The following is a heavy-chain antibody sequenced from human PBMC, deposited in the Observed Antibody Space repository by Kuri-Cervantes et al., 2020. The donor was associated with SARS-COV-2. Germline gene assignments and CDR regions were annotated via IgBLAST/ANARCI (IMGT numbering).Heavy chain of an antibody. CDR1: GFTFSSYA. J-gene: IGHJ4*02. D-gene: IGHD5-12*01. CDR2: ISGSGGST. Sequence: ETLSLTCAASGFTFSSYAMSWVRQAPGKGLEWVSAISGSGGSTYYADSVKGRFTISRDNSKNTLYLQMNSLRAEDTAVYYCARAQRGLMVALDYWGQGTLVTVSS. CDR3: ARAQRGLMVALDY. V-gene: IGHV3-23*01.